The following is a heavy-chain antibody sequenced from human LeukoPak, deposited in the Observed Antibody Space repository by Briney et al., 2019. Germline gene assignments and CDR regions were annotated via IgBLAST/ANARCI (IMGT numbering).Heavy chain of an antibody. CDR1: GFTFSHFA. CDR3: AKDSYDHNGIFDALDI. Sequence: GGSQRLSCAASGFTFSHFAMTWVRQAPGKGLEWVSTIGSPGQEYYADSVKGRLAISRDNSENTLFLQMHSLRVEDTAIYYCAKDSYDHNGIFDALDIWGQGTMVTVSS. J-gene: IGHJ3*02. V-gene: IGHV3-23*01. D-gene: IGHD3-16*01. CDR2: IGSPGQE.